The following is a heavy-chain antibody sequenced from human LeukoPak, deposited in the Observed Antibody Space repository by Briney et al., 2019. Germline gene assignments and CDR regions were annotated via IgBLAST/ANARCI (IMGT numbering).Heavy chain of an antibody. J-gene: IGHJ6*02. V-gene: IGHV4-59*08. CDR3: ARHRPRYYYYGMDV. CDR2: IYYSGST. CDR1: GGSISSYY. Sequence: SETLSLTCTVSGGSISSYYWSWIRQPPGKGLELIGYIYYSGSTNYNPSLKSRVTISVDTSKNQFSLKLSSETAADTAVYYCARHRPRYYYYGMDVWGQGTTVTVSS.